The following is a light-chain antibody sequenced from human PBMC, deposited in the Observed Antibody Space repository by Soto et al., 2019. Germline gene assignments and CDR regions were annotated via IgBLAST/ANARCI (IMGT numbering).Light chain of an antibody. CDR3: QQYGSSLWT. Sequence: VLTQSPATLSLSPEERATLSCRASQSVSSYLAWYQQKPGQAPRLLIYGASSRATGIPDRFSGSGSGTDFTLTISRLEPEDFAVYYCQQYGSSLWTFGQGTKVDIK. CDR1: QSVSSY. J-gene: IGKJ1*01. V-gene: IGKV3-20*01. CDR2: GAS.